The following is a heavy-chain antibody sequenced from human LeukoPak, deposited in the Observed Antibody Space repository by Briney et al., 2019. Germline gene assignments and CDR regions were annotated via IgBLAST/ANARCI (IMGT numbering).Heavy chain of an antibody. CDR3: TRGGDKYYYYYYMDV. J-gene: IGHJ6*03. D-gene: IGHD5-18*01. CDR1: GFTFGDYA. Sequence: GGSLRLSCTASGFTFGDYAMSWVRQAPGKGLEWVGFIRSKTYGGTTEYAASVKGRFTISRDDSKSIAYLQMNSLKTEDIAVYYCTRGGDKYYYYYYMDVWGKGSTVTISS. CDR2: IRSKTYGGTT. V-gene: IGHV3-49*04.